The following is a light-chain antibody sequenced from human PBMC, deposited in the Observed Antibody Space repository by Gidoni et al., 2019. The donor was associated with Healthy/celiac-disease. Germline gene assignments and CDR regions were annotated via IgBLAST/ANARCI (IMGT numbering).Light chain of an antibody. Sequence: DIQMTQSPSSLSASVGDRVTITCRASQSIRRYLNWYQQKPGKAPKLLIYAASSLQSGVPSRFSGSGSGTDFTLTISSLQPEDFATYYCQRSYSTPSTFGQGTKVEIK. CDR2: AAS. V-gene: IGKV1-39*01. CDR1: QSIRRY. J-gene: IGKJ1*01. CDR3: QRSYSTPST.